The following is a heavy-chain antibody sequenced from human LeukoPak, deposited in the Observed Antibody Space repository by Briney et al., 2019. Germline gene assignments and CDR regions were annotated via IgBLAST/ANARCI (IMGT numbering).Heavy chain of an antibody. CDR1: GGSISSSSYY. D-gene: IGHD3/OR15-3a*01. CDR2: ISGSGGST. J-gene: IGHJ4*02. V-gene: IGHV3-23*01. CDR3: VRDRDWGFDY. Sequence: ETLSLTCTVSGGSISSSSYYWGWIRQAPGKGLEWVSAISGSGGSTYYADSVKGRFTISRDNSKNTLSLQMNSLRAEDTAVYYCVRDRDWGFDYWGQGTLVTVSS.